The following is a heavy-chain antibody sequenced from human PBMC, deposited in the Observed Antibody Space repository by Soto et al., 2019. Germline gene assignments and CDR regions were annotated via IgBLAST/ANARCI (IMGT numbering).Heavy chain of an antibody. V-gene: IGHV1-46*01. J-gene: IGHJ4*02. Sequence: QVRLVQSGAEVKKPGASVKVSCKASGYIFTNYYIHWVRQATGQGLEWMAMINPTGGSTNWEQEFQGTITVPRDTSTSTVYMDRTSVTAEETAVYYCARGLSAGDKWGQGTLVTVSS. CDR3: ARGLSAGDK. CDR1: GYIFTNYY. CDR2: INPTGGST.